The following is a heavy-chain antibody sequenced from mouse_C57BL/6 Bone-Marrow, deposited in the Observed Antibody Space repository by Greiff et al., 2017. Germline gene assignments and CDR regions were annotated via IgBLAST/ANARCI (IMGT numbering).Heavy chain of an antibody. D-gene: IGHD2-3*01. Sequence: EVQLVVSGGDLVKPGGSLKLSCAASGFTFSSYGMSWVRPTPDKRLAWVATIRSGGSYTYYPDSVKGRFTISRDNAKNTLYLQMSSLKSEDTARYYCARGGWLLRYYFDYWGQGTTLTVSS. CDR3: ARGGWLLRYYFDY. V-gene: IGHV5-6*01. CDR1: GFTFSSYG. J-gene: IGHJ2*01. CDR2: IRSGGSYT.